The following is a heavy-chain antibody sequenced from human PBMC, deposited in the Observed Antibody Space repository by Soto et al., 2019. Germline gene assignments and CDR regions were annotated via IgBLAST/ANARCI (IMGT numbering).Heavy chain of an antibody. CDR1: GFTFSGSA. J-gene: IGHJ4*02. D-gene: IGHD4-4*01. V-gene: IGHV3-73*01. CDR2: IRSKANSYAT. CDR3: TSPLDDTVNGGDY. Sequence: GGSLRLSCAASGFTFSGSAMHWVRQASGKGLEWVGRIRSKANSYATAYAASVKGRCTISRDDSKNTAYLQMNSLKTEDTAVYYCTSPLDDTVNGGDYWGQGTLVTVSS.